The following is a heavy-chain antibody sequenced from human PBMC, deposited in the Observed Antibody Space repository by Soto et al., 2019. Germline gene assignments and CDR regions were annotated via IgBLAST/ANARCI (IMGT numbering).Heavy chain of an antibody. V-gene: IGHV3-74*01. CDR3: VRGIGSSSLYFFDY. CDR2: INSDGRNT. CDR1: GFTFRDYW. D-gene: IGHD6-13*01. J-gene: IGHJ4*02. Sequence: PGGSLRLSCAASGFTFRDYWMHWVRQAPGKGPVWVSRINSDGRNTHYADSVKGRFTISRDNVKNTLYVQMNSLRAEDTAVYYCVRGIGSSSLYFFDYWGQGTLVTVS.